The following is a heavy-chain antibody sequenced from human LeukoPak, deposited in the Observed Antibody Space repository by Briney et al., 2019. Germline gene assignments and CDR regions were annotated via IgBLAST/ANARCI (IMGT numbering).Heavy chain of an antibody. Sequence: PSETLTLTCTVSGGSISSSSYYWGSIRQPPGHGLDWIGTSCYSELIYCNPSLKSRVTISVDTSKNQFSLKLSSVTAADTAVYYCARHRRDHDFWSGSNPTHYYYYMDVWGKGTTVTVSS. CDR2: SCYSELI. J-gene: IGHJ6*03. V-gene: IGHV4-39*01. D-gene: IGHD3-3*01. CDR1: GGSISSSSYY. CDR3: ARHRRDHDFWSGSNPTHYYYYMDV.